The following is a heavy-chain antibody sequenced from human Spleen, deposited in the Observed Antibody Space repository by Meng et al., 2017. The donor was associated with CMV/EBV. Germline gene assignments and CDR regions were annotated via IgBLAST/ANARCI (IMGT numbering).Heavy chain of an antibody. D-gene: IGHD7-27*01. Sequence: CKTSRYTLPLSNLPSIPQAPLPFLHWITFLPPHPPLPPSAPPFPSQVTMTRDTSISTAYMELSRLRSDDTAVYYCARDPWGGALDYWGQGTLVTVSS. V-gene: IGHV1-2*07. CDR2: LPPHPPLP. CDR1: RYTLPLSN. J-gene: IGHJ4*02. CDR3: ARDPWGGALDY.